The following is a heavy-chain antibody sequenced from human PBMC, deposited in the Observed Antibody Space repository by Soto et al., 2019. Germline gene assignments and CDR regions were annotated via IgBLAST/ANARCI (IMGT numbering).Heavy chain of an antibody. CDR1: GGSFSSYI. CDR2: SIPIQGRA. Sequence: QVQLVQSGAEVRKPGSSVKVSCEASGGSFSSYIFTWVRQATGQGLEWMGRSIPIQGRADYALKFQDRVTITADRSTQTVYMELRSMRPDDTAVYYCAKSLVFVDHADMDVWGKGTTVTVSS. V-gene: IGHV1-69*02. J-gene: IGHJ6*03. D-gene: IGHD2-21*01. CDR3: AKSLVFVDHADMDV.